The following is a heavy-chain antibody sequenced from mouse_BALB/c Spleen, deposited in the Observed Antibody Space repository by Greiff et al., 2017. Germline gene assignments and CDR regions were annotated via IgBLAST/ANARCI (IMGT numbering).Heavy chain of an antibody. CDR2: ISSGSSTI. CDR1: GFTFSSFG. J-gene: IGHJ1*01. CDR3: ARGGYGRDFDV. D-gene: IGHD2-2*01. V-gene: IGHV5-17*02. Sequence: EVQLQESGGGLVQPGGSRKLSCAASGFTFSSFGMHWVRQAPEKGLEWVAYISSGSSTIYYADTVKGRFTISRDNPKNTLFLQMTSLRSEDTAMYYCARGGYGRDFDVWGAGTTVTVSS.